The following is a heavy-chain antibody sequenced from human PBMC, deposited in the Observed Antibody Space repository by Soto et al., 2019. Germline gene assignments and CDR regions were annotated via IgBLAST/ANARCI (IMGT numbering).Heavy chain of an antibody. D-gene: IGHD3-10*01. CDR3: AKMTRITMVRGVYFDY. J-gene: IGHJ4*02. CDR2: ISGSGGST. V-gene: IGHV3-23*01. Sequence: EVQLLASGGGLVQPGGSLRLSCAASGFTFSSYAMSWVRQAPGKGLEWVSAISGSGGSTYYADSVKGRFTISRDNSKNTLYLQMNSLRAEDTAVYYCAKMTRITMVRGVYFDYWGQGTLVTVSS. CDR1: GFTFSSYA.